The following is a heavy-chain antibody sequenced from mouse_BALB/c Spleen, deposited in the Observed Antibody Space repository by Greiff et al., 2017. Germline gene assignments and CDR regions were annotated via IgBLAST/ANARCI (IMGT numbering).Heavy chain of an antibody. Sequence: EVHLVESGGGLVKPGGSLKLSCAASGFTFSDYYMYWVRQTPEKRLEWVATISDGGSYTYYPDSVKGRFTISRDNAKNNLYLQMSSLKSEDTAMYYCARDPYYGNYGGFDYWGQGTTLTVSS. CDR3: ARDPYYGNYGGFDY. D-gene: IGHD2-10*01. CDR1: GFTFSDYY. CDR2: ISDGGSYT. V-gene: IGHV5-4*02. J-gene: IGHJ2*01.